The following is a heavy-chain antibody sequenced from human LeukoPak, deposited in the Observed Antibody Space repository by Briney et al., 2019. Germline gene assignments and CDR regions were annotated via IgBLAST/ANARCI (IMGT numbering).Heavy chain of an antibody. CDR1: GGSISSYY. CDR2: IYYSGST. D-gene: IGHD3-10*01. V-gene: IGHV4-59*12. J-gene: IGHJ4*02. CDR3: ARDPVWFGENTGHYFDY. Sequence: PSETLSLTCTVSGGSISSYYWNWNRQPPGKGLEWIGYIYYSGSTNYNPSLKSRVTISVDTSKNQFSLKLSSVTAADTAMYYCARDPVWFGENTGHYFDYWGQGTLVTVSS.